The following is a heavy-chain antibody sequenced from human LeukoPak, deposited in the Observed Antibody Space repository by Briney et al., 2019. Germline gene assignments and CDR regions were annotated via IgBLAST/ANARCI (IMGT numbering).Heavy chain of an antibody. J-gene: IGHJ6*03. CDR1: GGSISSSSYY. CDR3: ARIGVVVRAATGYMDV. CDR2: IYYSEST. V-gene: IGHV4-39*07. Sequence: SETLSLTCTVSGGSISSSSYYWGWIRQPPGKGLEWIGSIYYSESTYYNPSLKSRVTISVDTSKNQFSLKLSSVTAADTAVYYCARIGVVVRAATGYMDVWGKGTTVTVSS. D-gene: IGHD2-2*01.